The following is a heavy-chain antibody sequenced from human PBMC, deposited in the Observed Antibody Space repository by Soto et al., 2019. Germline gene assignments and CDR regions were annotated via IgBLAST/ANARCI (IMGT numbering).Heavy chain of an antibody. J-gene: IGHJ6*02. CDR3: ARTSGSGWYGYYYGMDV. D-gene: IGHD6-19*01. CDR1: GYSFTSYW. CDR2: IDPSDSYT. V-gene: IGHV5-10-1*01. Sequence: PGESLKISCKGSGYSFTSYWISWVRQMPGKGLEWMGRIDPSDSYTNYSPSFQGHVTISADKSISTAYLQWSSLKASDTAMYYCARTSGSGWYGYYYGMDVWGQGTTVTVS.